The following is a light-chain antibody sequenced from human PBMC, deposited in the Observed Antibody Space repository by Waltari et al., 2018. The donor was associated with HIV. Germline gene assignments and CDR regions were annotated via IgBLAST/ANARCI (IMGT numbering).Light chain of an antibody. CDR2: WAS. CDR3: QQYFTTHWT. Sequence: DIVMTQSPDSLAVSLGERATINCKPSQSVLYTSNNKNYLAWYQQKPGQPPKKLIYWASTRESGVPDRFSGSGSGTDFTLTISSLQAEDVAVYYCQQYFTTHWTFGQGTKVEIK. J-gene: IGKJ1*01. CDR1: QSVLYTSNNKNY. V-gene: IGKV4-1*01.